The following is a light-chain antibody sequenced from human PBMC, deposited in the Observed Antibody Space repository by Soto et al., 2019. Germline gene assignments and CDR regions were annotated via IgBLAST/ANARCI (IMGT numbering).Light chain of an antibody. CDR2: GAS. J-gene: IGKJ1*01. CDR3: QQYDSTPPT. Sequence: ENVVTQSPGTLSLAPGDRTTLSWRARSGVNHKFLAWYPPEPGQAPRLLIYGASNRATDIPYRFSASGSGTDFTLTITRLEAEDFAVYYCQQYDSTPPTFGQGTKVEV. CDR1: SGVNHKF. V-gene: IGKV3-20*01.